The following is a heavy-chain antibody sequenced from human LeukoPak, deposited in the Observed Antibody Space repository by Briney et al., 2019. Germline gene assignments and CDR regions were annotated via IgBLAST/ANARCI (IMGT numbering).Heavy chain of an antibody. V-gene: IGHV4-34*01. J-gene: IGHJ4*02. D-gene: IGHD3-10*01. CDR2: IHHSGSN. CDR1: GGSFRGYY. Sequence: PSETLSLTYAVYGGSFRGYYWSGIRQHPGKGLEWIGEIHHSGSNNYNPYLKSRVTISVDTSKSQCSLKLSSVTAADTAVYYCARIGQQNWFLYYYGSGRSLYFDYWGQGTLVTVSS. CDR3: ARIGQQNWFLYYYGSGRSLYFDY.